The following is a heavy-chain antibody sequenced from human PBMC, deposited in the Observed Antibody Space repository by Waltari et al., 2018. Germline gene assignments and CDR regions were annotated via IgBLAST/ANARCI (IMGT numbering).Heavy chain of an antibody. CDR3: ARDRGRGLYLDS. V-gene: IGHV4-4*02. CDR2: VRGSGRT. D-gene: IGHD2-15*01. CDR1: GDSMSSTYW. J-gene: IGHJ4*02. Sequence: QLQLQESGPGLVKPSGTLSLTCGVSGDSMSSTYWWSWVRQPPGMGLEWIGQVRGSGRTNYNPSFASRVTMSVDTYNNQFSLMVTSATAADTAVYYCARDRGRGLYLDSWGPGTLVTVSP.